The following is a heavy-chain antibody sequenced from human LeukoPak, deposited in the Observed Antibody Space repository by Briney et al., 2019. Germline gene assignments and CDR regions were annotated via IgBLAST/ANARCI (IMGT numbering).Heavy chain of an antibody. CDR2: INHSGST. J-gene: IGHJ4*02. V-gene: IGHV4-34*01. CDR1: GGSFSGYY. CDR3: ARAGWFGLLGRFDY. D-gene: IGHD3-10*01. Sequence: SETLSLTCAVYGGSFSGYYWSWICQPPGKGLEWIGEINHSGSTNYNPSLKSRVTISVDTSKNQFSLKLSSVTAADTAVYYCARAGWFGLLGRFDYWGQGTLVTVSS.